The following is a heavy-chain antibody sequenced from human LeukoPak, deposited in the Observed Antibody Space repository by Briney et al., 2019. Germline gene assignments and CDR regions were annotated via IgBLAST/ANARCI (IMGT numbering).Heavy chain of an antibody. CDR3: AAIRNDYGDFRGDY. V-gene: IGHV4-39*01. CDR1: GGSISSSSYY. CDR2: IYYSGST. Sequence: PSETLSLTCTVSGGSISSSSYYWGWIRQPPGKGLEWIGSIYYSGSTYYNPSLKSRVTISVDTSKNQFSLKLSSVTAADTAVYYCAAIRNDYGDFRGDYWGQGTLVTVSS. D-gene: IGHD4-17*01. J-gene: IGHJ4*02.